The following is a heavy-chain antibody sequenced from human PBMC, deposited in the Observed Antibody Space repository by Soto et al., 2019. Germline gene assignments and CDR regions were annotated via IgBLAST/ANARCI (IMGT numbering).Heavy chain of an antibody. V-gene: IGHV3-23*01. D-gene: IGHD1-26*01. J-gene: IGHJ4*02. Sequence: EVQLLESGGGLVQPGGSLRLSCAASGFTFSSYAMSWVRQAPGKGLEWDSAISGSGGSTYYADSVKGRFTISRDNSKNTLYLQMNSLRAEDTAVYYCAKCRGSYWEGSEDWGQGTLVTVSS. CDR1: GFTFSSYA. CDR3: AKCRGSYWEGSED. CDR2: ISGSGGST.